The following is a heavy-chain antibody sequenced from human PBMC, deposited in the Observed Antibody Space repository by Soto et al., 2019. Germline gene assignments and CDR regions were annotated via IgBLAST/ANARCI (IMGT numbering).Heavy chain of an antibody. CDR1: GFTFSSYG. CDR2: ISYDGSNK. V-gene: IGHV3-30*18. J-gene: IGHJ4*02. Sequence: GGSLRLSCAASGFTFSSYGMHWVRQAPGKGLEWVAVISYDGSNKYYADSVKGRFTISRDNSKNTLYLQMNSLRAEDTAVYYCAKESLIAGRSEFDYWGQGTLVTVSS. D-gene: IGHD6-13*01. CDR3: AKESLIAGRSEFDY.